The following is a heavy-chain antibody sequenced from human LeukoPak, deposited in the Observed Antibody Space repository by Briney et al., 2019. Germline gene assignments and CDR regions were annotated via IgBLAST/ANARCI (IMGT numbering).Heavy chain of an antibody. CDR1: GFTFSNYW. CDR2: IKQDGTQK. D-gene: IGHD2-21*02. J-gene: IGHJ3*02. Sequence: GGSLRLSCAASGFTFSNYWMSWVRQAPGKGLEWVADIKQDGTQKYYVNSVEGRFTISRDNAKNSLYLQMNSLRVEDTAVYYCARDCGSDCSQAFDIWGQGTMVTVSS. CDR3: ARDCGSDCSQAFDI. V-gene: IGHV3-7*05.